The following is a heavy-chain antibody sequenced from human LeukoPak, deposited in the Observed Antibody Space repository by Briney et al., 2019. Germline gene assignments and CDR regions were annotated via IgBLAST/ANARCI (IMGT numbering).Heavy chain of an antibody. D-gene: IGHD6-19*01. J-gene: IGHJ4*02. CDR2: ISWNSANI. CDR3: AKNVTAVAGAGSRFDY. V-gene: IGHV3-9*01. CDR1: GFTFDDYA. Sequence: SGGSLRLSCAASGFTFDDYAMHWVRHVPGKGLEWVSSISWNSANIGYADSVKGRFTISRNNAKNSLYLQMNSLRAEDTAFYYRAKNVTAVAGAGSRFDYWGQGTLVTVSS.